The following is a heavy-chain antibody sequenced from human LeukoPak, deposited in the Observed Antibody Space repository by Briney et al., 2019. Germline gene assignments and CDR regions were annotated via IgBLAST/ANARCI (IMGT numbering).Heavy chain of an antibody. CDR2: MSPNNGNT. Sequence: ASVKVSCKASGYTFTTYDVNWVRQATGRGLEWMGWMSPNNGNTGYAQNFQGRVTLTRDTSINTAYMELSSLTSEDTAVYYCARNPYGTGQSHPWGQGTLVTVSS. D-gene: IGHD2-8*02. CDR3: ARNPYGTGQSHP. J-gene: IGHJ5*02. V-gene: IGHV1-8*01. CDR1: GYTFTTYD.